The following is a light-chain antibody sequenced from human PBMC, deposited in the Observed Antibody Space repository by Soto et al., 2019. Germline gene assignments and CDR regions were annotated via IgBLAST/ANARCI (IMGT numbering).Light chain of an antibody. J-gene: IGKJ4*01. Sequence: DIVMTQSPATLSVSPGERATLSCRSSQSVSSNLDWYQQKPGQAPRLLIYGASTRATGIPARFRGSGSGTEFTLTISSLQSEDFAVYYCQPYNNWPLTFGGGTKV. CDR2: GAS. V-gene: IGKV3-15*01. CDR3: QPYNNWPLT. CDR1: QSVSSN.